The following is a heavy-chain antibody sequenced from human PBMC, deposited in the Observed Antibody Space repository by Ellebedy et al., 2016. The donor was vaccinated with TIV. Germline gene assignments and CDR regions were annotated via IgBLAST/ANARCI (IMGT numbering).Heavy chain of an antibody. Sequence: MPSETLSLTCTVSGGSISNYFWSWMRQPAGKGLEWVGRIYSSGSTNYSPSLRRRVIISVDTSKNQFSLHLTSVTAADTAVYYCARGPNELTGEAFDHWGQGTLATVSS. CDR1: GGSISNYF. J-gene: IGHJ4*02. CDR2: IYSSGST. V-gene: IGHV4-4*07. CDR3: ARGPNELTGEAFDH. D-gene: IGHD1-14*01.